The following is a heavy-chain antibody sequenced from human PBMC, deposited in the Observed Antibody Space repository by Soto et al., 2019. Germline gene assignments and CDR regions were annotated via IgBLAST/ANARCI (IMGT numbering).Heavy chain of an antibody. Sequence: GESLKISCKGSGYSFTNYWIGWVRQMPGKGLEWMGIIYPGDSDTRYSPSFQGQVTISADKSISTAYLQWSSLKASDTAMYYCARQISDSRRYYYGMDVWGQGTTVTVSS. D-gene: IGHD3-22*01. CDR2: IYPGDSDT. V-gene: IGHV5-51*01. J-gene: IGHJ6*02. CDR1: GYSFTNYW. CDR3: ARQISDSRRYYYGMDV.